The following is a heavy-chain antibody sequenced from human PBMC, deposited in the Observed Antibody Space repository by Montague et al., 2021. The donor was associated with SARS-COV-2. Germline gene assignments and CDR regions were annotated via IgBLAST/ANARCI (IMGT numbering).Heavy chain of an antibody. J-gene: IGHJ4*02. CDR3: VRDTGSAQAGFDA. D-gene: IGHD4-17*01. Sequence: CAISGDSDWIDAASCNSDKHSSSLHLHWLLISHLLPKKTSDYATSVEGRISIDPDTSKNQFFLHLRSVTPEDAGVYYCVRDTGSAQAGFDAWGQGTLVTVSS. CDR1: GDSDWIDAAS. CDR2: SHLLPKKTS. V-gene: IGHV6-1*01.